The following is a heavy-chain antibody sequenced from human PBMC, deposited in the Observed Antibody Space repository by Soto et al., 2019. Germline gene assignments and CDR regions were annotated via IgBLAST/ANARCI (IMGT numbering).Heavy chain of an antibody. CDR2: ISTTSTYT. CDR1: GFTFSRYY. D-gene: IGHD2-2*01. CDR3: ARDDGLSSTNVKAFDI. Sequence: ESGGGLVDPGESLRLSCAASGFTFSRYYMNWVRQAPGKGLEWVSSISTTSTYTHYADSLKGRFTISRDNAKKLLYLQMDRLRAEDTAVYYCARDDGLSSTNVKAFDIWGQGTKVTVSS. V-gene: IGHV3-21*01. J-gene: IGHJ3*02.